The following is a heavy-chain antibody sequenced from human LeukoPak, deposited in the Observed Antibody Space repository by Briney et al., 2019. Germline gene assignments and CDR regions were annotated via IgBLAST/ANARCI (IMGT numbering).Heavy chain of an antibody. D-gene: IGHD3-10*01. CDR2: ISYDGSNK. CDR1: GFTFSSYA. CDR3: ARPLSMVRGVIYPSLFDY. V-gene: IGHV3-30*04. J-gene: IGHJ4*02. Sequence: GGSLRLSCAASGFTFSSYAMHWVRQAPGKGLEWVAVISYDGSNKYYADSVKGRFTVSRDNAKNSLYLQMNSLRAEDTAVYYCARPLSMVRGVIYPSLFDYWGQGTLVTVSS.